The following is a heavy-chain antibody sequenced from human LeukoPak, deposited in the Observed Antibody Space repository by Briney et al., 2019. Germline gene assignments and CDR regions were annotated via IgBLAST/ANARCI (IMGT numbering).Heavy chain of an antibody. J-gene: IGHJ3*01. Sequence: ASVKVSCKAFGYTLTDYYMHWVRQAPGQGLEWMGWINPNSGGTNYAQKFQGRVIMTRDTSISTAYMELSRLTSDDTAVYYCARVETATIGNGGSTLLDDAFDVWGQGTMVTVSS. V-gene: IGHV1-2*02. CDR1: GYTLTDYY. CDR3: ARVETATIGNGGSTLLDDAFDV. CDR2: INPNSGGT. D-gene: IGHD5-24*01.